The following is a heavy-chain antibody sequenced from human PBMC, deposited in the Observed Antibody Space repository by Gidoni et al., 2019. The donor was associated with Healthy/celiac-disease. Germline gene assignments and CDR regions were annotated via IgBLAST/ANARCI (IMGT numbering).Heavy chain of an antibody. Sequence: QVQLQASGPGLVKPSETLSLTCTVSGGSISSYYWSWIRQPPGKGLEWIGYIYYSGSPNYNPSLKSRVTISVDTSKNQFSLKLSSVTAADTAVYYCARGEFGSSWAEYYFDYWGQGTLVTVSS. D-gene: IGHD6-13*01. V-gene: IGHV4-59*01. CDR3: ARGEFGSSWAEYYFDY. CDR1: GGSISSYY. J-gene: IGHJ4*02. CDR2: IYYSGSP.